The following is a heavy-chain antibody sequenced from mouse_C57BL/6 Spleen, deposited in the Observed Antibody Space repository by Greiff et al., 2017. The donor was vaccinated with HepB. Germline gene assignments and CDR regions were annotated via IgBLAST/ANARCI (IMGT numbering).Heavy chain of an antibody. Sequence: EVQVVESGGGLVQPGGSLSLSCAASGFTFTDYYMSWVRQPPGKALEWLGFIRNKANGYTTEYSASVKGRFTISRDNSQSILYLQMNALRAEDSATYYCARYDDYDLYAMDYWGQGTSVTVSS. CDR3: ARYDDYDLYAMDY. CDR2: IRNKANGYTT. D-gene: IGHD2-4*01. J-gene: IGHJ4*01. CDR1: GFTFTDYY. V-gene: IGHV7-3*01.